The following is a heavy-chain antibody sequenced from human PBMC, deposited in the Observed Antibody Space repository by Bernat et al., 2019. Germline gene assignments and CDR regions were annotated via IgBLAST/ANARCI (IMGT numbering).Heavy chain of an antibody. D-gene: IGHD2-2*01. CDR2: ISAYNGNT. V-gene: IGHV1-18*01. CDR3: ARDLRYCRSTSCYGIAWFDP. J-gene: IGHJ5*02. CDR1: GYTFTSYG. Sequence: QVQLVQSGAEVKKPGASVKVSCKASGYTFTSYGISWVRQAPGQGLEWMGWISAYNGNTNYAQKLQGRVTMTTDTSTSTAYMELRSLRSDDTAVYYCARDLRYCRSTSCYGIAWFDPWGQGTLVTVSS.